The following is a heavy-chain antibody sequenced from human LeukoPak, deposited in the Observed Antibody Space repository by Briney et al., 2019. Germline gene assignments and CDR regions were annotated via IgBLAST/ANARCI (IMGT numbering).Heavy chain of an antibody. CDR2: ISSSSSYI. CDR3: AKYGVLVVPAIAYFDY. J-gene: IGHJ4*02. V-gene: IGHV3-21*04. Sequence: GGSLRLSCAASGFTFSSYSMNWVRQAPGKGLEWVSSISSSSSYIYYADSVKGRFTISRDNSKNTLYLQMNSLRAEDTAVYYCAKYGVLVVPAIAYFDYWGQGTLVTVSS. CDR1: GFTFSSYS. D-gene: IGHD2-2*01.